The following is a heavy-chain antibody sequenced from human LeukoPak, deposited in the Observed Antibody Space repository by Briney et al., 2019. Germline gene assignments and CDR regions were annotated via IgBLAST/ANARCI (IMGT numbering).Heavy chain of an antibody. Sequence: ASVKVSCKASGYTFTSYGISWVRQAPGQGLEWMGWISAYNGNTNYAQKLQGRVTVTTDTSTSTAYMELRSLRSDDTAVYYCARNPLRPDYDYVWGSYRQEYYFDYWGQGTLVTVSS. D-gene: IGHD3-16*02. CDR2: ISAYNGNT. CDR3: ARNPLRPDYDYVWGSYRQEYYFDY. CDR1: GYTFTSYG. J-gene: IGHJ4*02. V-gene: IGHV1-18*04.